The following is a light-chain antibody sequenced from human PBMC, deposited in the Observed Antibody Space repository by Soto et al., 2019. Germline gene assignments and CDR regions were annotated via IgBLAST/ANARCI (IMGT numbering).Light chain of an antibody. V-gene: IGLV2-8*01. CDR2: EVS. Sequence: QSVVTQPPSASGSFVQSVTISCTGTSSDVGGCNYVSWYQQRPGKAPKLMIYEVSERPSGVPDRFSGSKSGNTASLTVSGLQADDEADYYCSSYSGTNYHYVFGTGTKVTVL. J-gene: IGLJ1*01. CDR1: SSDVGGCNY. CDR3: SSYSGTNYHYV.